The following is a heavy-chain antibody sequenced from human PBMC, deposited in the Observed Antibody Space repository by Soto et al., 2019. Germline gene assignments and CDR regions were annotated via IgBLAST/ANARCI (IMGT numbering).Heavy chain of an antibody. V-gene: IGHV1-69*13. CDR2: IIPIFGTA. J-gene: IGHJ6*02. D-gene: IGHD1-26*01. CDR1: GYTFTSYD. CDR3: ASVGAGMDV. Sequence: SVKVSCKASGYTFTSYDINWVRQAPGQGLEWMGGIIPIFGTANYAQKFQGRVTITADESTSTAYMELSSLRSEDTAVYYCASVGAGMDVWGQGTTVTVSS.